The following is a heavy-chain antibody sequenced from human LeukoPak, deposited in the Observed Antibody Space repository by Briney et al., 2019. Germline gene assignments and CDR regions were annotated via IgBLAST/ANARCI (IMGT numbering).Heavy chain of an antibody. Sequence: SETPSLTCAVYGGSFSGYYWSWIRQPPGKGLEWIGEINHSGSTNYNPSLKSRVTISVDTSKNQFSLKLSSVTAADTAVYYCARGDIVVVPAAMGNWFDPWGQGTLVTVSS. V-gene: IGHV4-34*01. CDR2: INHSGST. CDR1: GGSFSGYY. J-gene: IGHJ5*02. CDR3: ARGDIVVVPAAMGNWFDP. D-gene: IGHD2-2*01.